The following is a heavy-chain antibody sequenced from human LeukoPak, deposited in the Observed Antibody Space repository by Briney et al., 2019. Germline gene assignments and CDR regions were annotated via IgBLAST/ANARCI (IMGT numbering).Heavy chain of an antibody. CDR1: GFTFSSYS. CDR2: ISSSSSTI. Sequence: GGSLRLSCAASGFTFSSYSMNWVRQAPGKGLEWVSYISSSSSTIYYADSVKGRFTISRDNAKNSLYLQMNSLRAEDTAVYYCARVGLDDSSGYYPDGYYFDYWGQGTLVTVSS. J-gene: IGHJ4*02. CDR3: ARVGLDDSSGYYPDGYYFDY. D-gene: IGHD3-22*01. V-gene: IGHV3-48*04.